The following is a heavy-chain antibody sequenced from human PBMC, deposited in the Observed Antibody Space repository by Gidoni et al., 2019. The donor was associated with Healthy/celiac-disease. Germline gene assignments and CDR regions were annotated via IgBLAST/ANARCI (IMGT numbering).Heavy chain of an antibody. CDR3: AKAYYDFWSGYYHLFDY. CDR1: GFPFSSPC. J-gene: IGHJ4*02. V-gene: IGHV3-30*18. D-gene: IGHD3-3*01. CDR2: ISYDGSNK. Sequence: QVQLVESGGGVVQPGRSLSLSCAAAGFPFSSPCIHWVRQAPGKGLGWVAVISYDGSNKYYAESVKGRFTISRDNSKNTLYLQMNSLRAEDTAVYYCAKAYYDFWSGYYHLFDYWGQGTLVTVSS.